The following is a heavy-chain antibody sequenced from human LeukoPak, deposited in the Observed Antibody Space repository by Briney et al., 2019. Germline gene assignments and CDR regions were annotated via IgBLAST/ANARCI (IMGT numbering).Heavy chain of an antibody. CDR2: INSDGSST. CDR1: GFTFSSYW. Sequence: GGSLRLSCAASGFTFSSYWMHWVRQAPGKGLVWVSRINSDGSSTSYADSVKGRFTISRDNAKNTLYLQMNSLRAEDTAVCYCARDCGGDCYYYYGMDVWGQGTTVTVSS. V-gene: IGHV3-74*01. D-gene: IGHD2-21*02. J-gene: IGHJ6*02. CDR3: ARDCGGDCYYYYGMDV.